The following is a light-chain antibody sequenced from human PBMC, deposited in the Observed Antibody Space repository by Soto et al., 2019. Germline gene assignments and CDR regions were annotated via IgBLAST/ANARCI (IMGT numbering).Light chain of an antibody. CDR1: QAISTW. CDR3: QQANSFPRT. J-gene: IGKJ1*01. Sequence: DIQMTQSPSSVSASVGDRVTITCRASQAISTWLAWYQQKPGKAPKLLIYAASNLQTGVPSRFSSSGSGTDFTLTISSLQPDYFATYYCQQANSFPRTFGQGTKVEIK. CDR2: AAS. V-gene: IGKV1D-12*01.